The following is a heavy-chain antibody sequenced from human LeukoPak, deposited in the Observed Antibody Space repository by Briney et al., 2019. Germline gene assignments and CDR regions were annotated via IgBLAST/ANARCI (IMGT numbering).Heavy chain of an antibody. CDR3: ARQIPAQMALGS. V-gene: IGHV1-18*01. J-gene: IGHJ4*02. D-gene: IGHD2-8*01. CDR1: GYTFTSYV. Sequence: ASVKVSCKASGYTFTSYVINWVRQAPGQGLEWMGWISVYNGNTNYAQKLQGRVTMTTDTSTSKAYMELRSLRSDDTAVYYCARQIPAQMALGSWGQGTLVTVSS. CDR2: ISVYNGNT.